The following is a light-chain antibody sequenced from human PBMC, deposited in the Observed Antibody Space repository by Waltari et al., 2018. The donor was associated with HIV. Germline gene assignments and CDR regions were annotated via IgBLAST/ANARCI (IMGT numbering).Light chain of an antibody. CDR2: GVS. Sequence: QSPLSQPASVSGSPGQSLPTSCTRVSPLVDFYNFVSWYQQPPGKAPQLILSGVSGRPSGVSSRFSGSKSGVTASLPISGLQAEDEAHYFCSSFASQGTLVFGGGTKLTVL. V-gene: IGLV2-14*01. J-gene: IGLJ2*01. CDR1: SPLVDFYNF. CDR3: SSFASQGTLV.